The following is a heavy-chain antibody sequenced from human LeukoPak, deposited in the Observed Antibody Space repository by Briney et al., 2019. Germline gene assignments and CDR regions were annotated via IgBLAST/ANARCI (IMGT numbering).Heavy chain of an antibody. D-gene: IGHD3-3*01. J-gene: IGHJ6*03. Sequence: GGSLRLSCAASGFTFSSYWMSWVRQAPGKGLEWVANVKQDGSEKYYVDSVKGRFTISRDNAKNSLYLQMNSLRAEDTAVYCCARERRSGPQWIYYYYYYMDVWGKGTTVTVSS. CDR1: GFTFSSYW. V-gene: IGHV3-7*01. CDR3: ARERRSGPQWIYYYYYYMDV. CDR2: VKQDGSEK.